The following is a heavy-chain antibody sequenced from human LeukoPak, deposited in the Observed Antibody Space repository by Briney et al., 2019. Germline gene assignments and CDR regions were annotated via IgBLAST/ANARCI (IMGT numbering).Heavy chain of an antibody. D-gene: IGHD4-17*01. V-gene: IGHV3-74*01. CDR1: GFTFSSYW. CDR3: ARDTDTVTTILDY. Sequence: PGGSLRLSCAAFGFTFSSYWMHWVRQAPGKGLVWVSRINSDGSSTSYADSVKGRFTVSRDNAKNTLYLQMNSLRAEDTAVYYCARDTDTVTTILDYWGQGTLVTVSS. J-gene: IGHJ4*02. CDR2: INSDGSST.